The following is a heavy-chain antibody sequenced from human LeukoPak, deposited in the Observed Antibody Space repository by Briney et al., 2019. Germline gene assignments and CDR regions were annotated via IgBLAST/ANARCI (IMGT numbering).Heavy chain of an antibody. V-gene: IGHV3-23*01. D-gene: IGHD3-10*01. Sequence: GGSLRLSCAASGFTFSNSGMTWVRQAPGKGLEWVSVITDSGGSTYYADSVKGRFTISRDNSQNTLFLEMNSLRTEDTAVYWCAKNLWSFNSVPVDWGQGTLVTVSS. CDR3: AKNLWSFNSVPVD. CDR2: ITDSGGST. CDR1: GFTFSNSG. J-gene: IGHJ4*02.